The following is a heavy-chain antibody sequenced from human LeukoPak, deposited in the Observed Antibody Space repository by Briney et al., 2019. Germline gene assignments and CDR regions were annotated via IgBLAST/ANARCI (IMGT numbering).Heavy chain of an antibody. Sequence: PSQTLSLTCTVSGGSITSGDYYWSWIRQPPGKGLEWIGYIYYSGGTYYNPSLKSRVTISVDTSKNQFSLKLSSVTAADTAVYYCARVTGWYSSRFDYWGQGTLVTVSS. D-gene: IGHD6-19*01. J-gene: IGHJ4*02. CDR3: ARVTGWYSSRFDY. V-gene: IGHV4-30-4*01. CDR1: GGSITSGDYY. CDR2: IYYSGGT.